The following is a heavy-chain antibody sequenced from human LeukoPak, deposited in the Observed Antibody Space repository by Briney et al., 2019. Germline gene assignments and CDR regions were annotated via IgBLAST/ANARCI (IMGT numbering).Heavy chain of an antibody. CDR1: GFTFSSYA. CDR3: AKVYGDDLWSGYLFDY. CDR2: ISGSGGST. D-gene: IGHD3-3*01. V-gene: IGHV3-23*01. Sequence: GGSLRLSCAASGFTFSSYAMSWVRQAPGKVLEWVSAISGSGGSTYYADSVKGRFTISRDNSKNTLYLQMNSLRAEDTAVYYCAKVYGDDLWSGYLFDYWGQGTLVTVSS. J-gene: IGHJ4*02.